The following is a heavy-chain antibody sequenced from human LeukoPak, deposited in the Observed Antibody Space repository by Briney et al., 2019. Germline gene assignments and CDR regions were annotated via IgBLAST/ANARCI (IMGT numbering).Heavy chain of an antibody. CDR3: ARTDCSSTSCNRGIDY. CDR2: ISAYNGNT. Sequence: ASVKVSCKASGYTFTSYGISWVRQAPGQGLEWMGWISAYNGNTNYAQKLQGRVTMTTDTSTSTAYMELRSLRSDDTAVYYCARTDCSSTSCNRGIDYWGQGTQVTVSS. D-gene: IGHD2-2*01. J-gene: IGHJ4*02. V-gene: IGHV1-18*01. CDR1: GYTFTSYG.